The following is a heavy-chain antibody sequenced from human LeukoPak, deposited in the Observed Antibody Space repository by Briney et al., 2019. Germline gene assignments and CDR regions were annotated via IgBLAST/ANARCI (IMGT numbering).Heavy chain of an antibody. V-gene: IGHV3-30*03. CDR3: ARRRSGTPDY. CDR1: GFTFSSYG. CDR2: ISYDGSNK. J-gene: IGHJ4*02. Sequence: PGRSLRLSCAASGFTFSSYGMHWVRQAPGKGLEWVAVISYDGSNKYYADSVKGRFTISRDNSKNTLYLQMNSLRAEDTAVYYCARRRSGTPDYWGQGTLVTVSS. D-gene: IGHD6-13*01.